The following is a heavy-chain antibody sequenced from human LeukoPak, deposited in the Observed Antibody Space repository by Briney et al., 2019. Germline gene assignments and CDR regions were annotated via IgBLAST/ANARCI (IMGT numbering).Heavy chain of an antibody. CDR3: ARTGIAAAGTTLDYYYYYMDV. J-gene: IGHJ6*03. D-gene: IGHD6-13*01. V-gene: IGHV4-39*07. CDR1: GGSISSSSYY. CDR2: IYYSGST. Sequence: SETLSLTCTVSGGSISSSSYYWGWIRQPPGKGLEWIGSIYYSGSTYYNPSLKSRVTISVDTSKNQFSLKLSSVTAADTAVYYCARTGIAAAGTTLDYYYYYMDVWGKGTTVTVSS.